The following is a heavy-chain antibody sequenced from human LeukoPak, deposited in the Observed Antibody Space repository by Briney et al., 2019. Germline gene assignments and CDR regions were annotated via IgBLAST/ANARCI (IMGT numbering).Heavy chain of an antibody. V-gene: IGHV3-53*01. D-gene: IGHD1-26*01. CDR1: GFTFSSHW. Sequence: GGSLRLSCTGSGFTFSSHWMSWVRQAPGKGLEWVSVIYSGGSTYYADSVKGRFTISRDNSKNTLYLQMNSLRAEDTAVYYCARDSGATHFDYWGQGTLVTVSS. CDR2: IYSGGST. J-gene: IGHJ4*02. CDR3: ARDSGATHFDY.